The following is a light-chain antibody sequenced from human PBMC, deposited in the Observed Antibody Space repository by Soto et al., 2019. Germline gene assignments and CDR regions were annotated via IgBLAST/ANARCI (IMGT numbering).Light chain of an antibody. CDR2: TAS. V-gene: IGKV1-39*01. Sequence: DIEMTQSPSSLSASVGDRVAITCRASQTISTYLNWYHQKPGTAPKLLIYTASSLQGGVPPRFSGNGSGTLFTLTLSSLQTDDSGIYYCQQSYSRPYTFGQGPRWIS. CDR1: QTISTY. CDR3: QQSYSRPYT. J-gene: IGKJ2*01.